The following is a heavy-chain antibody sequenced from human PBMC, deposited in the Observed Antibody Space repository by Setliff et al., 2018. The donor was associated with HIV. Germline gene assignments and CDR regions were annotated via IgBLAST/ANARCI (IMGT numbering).Heavy chain of an antibody. D-gene: IGHD3-10*01. CDR2: INGDESEK. Sequence: GESLKISCAASGVIFSKFWMNWVRQAPGKGLEWVANINGDESEKNYVDSVKGRFTISRDNTKNSLFLQMNSLRVEDTAVYYCTIGHYKSSSGWGQGTLVTVSS. V-gene: IGHV3-7*03. CDR1: GVIFSKFW. CDR3: TIGHYKSSSG. J-gene: IGHJ4*02.